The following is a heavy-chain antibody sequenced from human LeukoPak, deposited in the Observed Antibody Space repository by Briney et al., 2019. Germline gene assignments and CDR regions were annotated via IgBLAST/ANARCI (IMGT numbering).Heavy chain of an antibody. J-gene: IGHJ4*02. Sequence: GGSLRLSCAASGFTFSDYYMTWIRQAPGKEPEWLSYISSSSVYTNYADSVKGRFTISRDNAKRSLYLHMNSLRAEDTAVYYCARDLGGYDYINLDYWGQGSLVVVSS. CDR2: ISSSSVYT. V-gene: IGHV3-11*05. CDR1: GFTFSDYY. D-gene: IGHD5-12*01. CDR3: ARDLGGYDYINLDY.